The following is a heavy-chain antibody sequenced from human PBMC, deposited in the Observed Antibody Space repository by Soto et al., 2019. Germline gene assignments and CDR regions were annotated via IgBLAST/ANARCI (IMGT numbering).Heavy chain of an antibody. Sequence: GGSLRLSCAASGYTFSSYAMSWVRQAPGKGLEWVSAISGSGGSTYYADSVKGRFTISRDNSKNTLYLQMNSLRAEDTAVYYCAKDAYYYDSSGYYGDAFDIWGQGTMVTVSS. CDR3: AKDAYYYDSSGYYGDAFDI. CDR1: GYTFSSYA. V-gene: IGHV3-23*01. D-gene: IGHD3-22*01. CDR2: ISGSGGST. J-gene: IGHJ3*02.